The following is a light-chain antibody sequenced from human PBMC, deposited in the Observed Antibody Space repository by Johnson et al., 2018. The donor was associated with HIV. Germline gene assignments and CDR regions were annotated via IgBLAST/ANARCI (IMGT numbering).Light chain of an antibody. J-gene: IGLJ1*01. V-gene: IGLV1-51*02. Sequence: QSVLTQPPSVSAAPGQKVTISCSGSSSNIGNNYVSWYQQLPGTAPKLLIYENNKRPSGIPDRFSGSKSGTSATLGITGLQTGDAADYYCGTWDSSLGAYVVGTGTKVTVL. CDR1: SSNIGNNY. CDR2: ENN. CDR3: GTWDSSLGAYV.